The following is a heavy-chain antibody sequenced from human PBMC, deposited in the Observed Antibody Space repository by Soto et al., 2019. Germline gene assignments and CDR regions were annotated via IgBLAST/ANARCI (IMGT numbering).Heavy chain of an antibody. D-gene: IGHD1-26*01. CDR2: IYYSGST. V-gene: IGHV4-30-4*01. CDR3: ARRSGRTNHDY. J-gene: IGHJ4*02. CDR1: GGSISSGDYY. Sequence: SETLSLTCTVSGGSISSGDYYWSWIRQPPGKGLEWIGYIYYSGSTYYNPSLKSRVTISVDTSKNQFSLKLSSVTAADTAVYYYARRSGRTNHDYRGQGTLVTFSS.